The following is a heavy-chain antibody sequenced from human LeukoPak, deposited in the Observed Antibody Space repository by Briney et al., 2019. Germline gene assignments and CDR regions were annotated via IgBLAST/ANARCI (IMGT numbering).Heavy chain of an antibody. CDR1: GGSIGSSSYY. D-gene: IGHD1-7*01. CDR3: ARGRYNWNCDY. Sequence: PSETLSLTCTVSGGSIGSSSYYWGWIRQPPGKGLEWIGSIYYSGSTYYNPSLKSRVTISVDTSKNQFSLKLSSVTAADTAVYYCARGRYNWNCDYWGQGTLVTVSS. J-gene: IGHJ4*02. V-gene: IGHV4-39*01. CDR2: IYYSGST.